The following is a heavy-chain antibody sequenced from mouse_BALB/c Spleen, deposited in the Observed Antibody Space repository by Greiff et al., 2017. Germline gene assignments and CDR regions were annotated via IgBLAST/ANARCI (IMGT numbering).Heavy chain of an antibody. V-gene: IGHV1S126*01. CDR3: ARLIYYGYEDYAMDY. CDR2: IDPSDSYT. CDR1: GYTFTSYW. D-gene: IGHD2-2*01. J-gene: IGHJ4*01. Sequence: QVQLQQSGAELVKPGASVKISCKASGYTFTSYWMNWVKQRPGQGLEWIGEIDPSDSYTNNNQKFKDKATLTVDKSSSTAYMQLSSLTSEDSAVYYCARLIYYGYEDYAMDYWGQGTSVTVSS.